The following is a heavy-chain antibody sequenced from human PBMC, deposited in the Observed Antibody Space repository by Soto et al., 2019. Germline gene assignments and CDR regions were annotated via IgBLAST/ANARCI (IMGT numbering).Heavy chain of an antibody. CDR3: ARSYSSSWYYYGMDV. D-gene: IGHD6-13*01. J-gene: IGHJ6*02. V-gene: IGHV4-4*02. CDR1: GGSISSSNW. CDR2: IYHSGST. Sequence: QVQLQESGPGLVKPSGTLSLTCAVSGGSISSSNWWSWVRQPPGKGLEWIGEIYHSGSTNYNPSLKSRVTIPVDKPKNQFSRKLSSVTAADTAVYYCARSYSSSWYYYGMDVWGQGTTVTVSS.